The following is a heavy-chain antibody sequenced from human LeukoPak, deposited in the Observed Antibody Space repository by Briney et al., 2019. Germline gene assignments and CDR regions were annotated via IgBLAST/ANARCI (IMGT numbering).Heavy chain of an antibody. Sequence: KASETLSLTCTVSGDSITSDAYYCSWIRQPAGKGLEWIGRIYTSGSTNYNPSLQSRVTMSVDTSKQQFRLNLSSVTAADTAVYYCAASLGRLAYWGQGTLVTVSS. J-gene: IGHJ4*02. V-gene: IGHV4-61*02. CDR1: GDSITSDAYY. CDR2: IYTSGST. D-gene: IGHD6-25*01. CDR3: AASLGRLAY.